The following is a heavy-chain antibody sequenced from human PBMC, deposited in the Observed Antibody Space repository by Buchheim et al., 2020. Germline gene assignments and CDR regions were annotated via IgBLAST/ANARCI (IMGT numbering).Heavy chain of an antibody. D-gene: IGHD3-10*01. V-gene: IGHV4-4*02. CDR3: ARDFKPQMDMVRGVIIKGYMDV. CDR1: GGSISSSNW. CDR2: IYHSGST. Sequence: QVQLQESGPGLVKPSGTLSLTCAVSGGSISSSNWWSWVRQPPGKGLEWIGEIYHSGSTNYNPSLKSRVTISVDKSKNQFSLKLSSVTAADTAVYYCARDFKPQMDMVRGVIIKGYMDVWGKGTT. J-gene: IGHJ6*03.